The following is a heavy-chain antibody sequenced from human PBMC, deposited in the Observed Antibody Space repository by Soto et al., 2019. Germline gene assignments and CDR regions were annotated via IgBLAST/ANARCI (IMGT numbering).Heavy chain of an antibody. CDR3: ARARRRRYSSSSDRAFAV. J-gene: IGHJ3*01. V-gene: IGHV4-34*01. Sequence: SETLSLTCAVYGGSFSGYYWSWIRQPPGKGLEWIGEINHSGSTNYNPSLKSRVTISVDTSKNQFSLKLSSVTAADTAVYYCARARRRRYSSSSDRAFAVWGQGTMVTVSS. CDR1: GGSFSGYY. CDR2: INHSGST. D-gene: IGHD6-13*01.